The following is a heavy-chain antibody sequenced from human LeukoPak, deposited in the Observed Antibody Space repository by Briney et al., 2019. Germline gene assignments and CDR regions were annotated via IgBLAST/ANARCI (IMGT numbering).Heavy chain of an antibody. CDR1: GYTFTSYD. D-gene: IGHD2-2*01. CDR2: MNPNSGNT. Sequence: ASVKVSCKASGYTFTSYDINWVRQATGQGLEWMGWMNPNSGNTGYAQKFQGRVTITRNTSISTAYMELSSLRSEDTAVYYCARRSSFPKVPAAQSFDIWGQGTMVTVSS. CDR3: ARRSSFPKVPAAQSFDI. J-gene: IGHJ3*02. V-gene: IGHV1-8*03.